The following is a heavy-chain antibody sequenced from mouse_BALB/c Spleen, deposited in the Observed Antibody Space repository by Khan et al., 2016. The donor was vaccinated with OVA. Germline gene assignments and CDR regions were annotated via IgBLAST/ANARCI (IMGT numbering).Heavy chain of an antibody. D-gene: IGHD1-3*01. Sequence: VQLQQSGAELAKPGASVKMSCKASGYTFINYWILWIKQRPGQGLEWIGYINPSTGYTEYHQNFKDKATLTADKSSSTAYMQLSSLTSEDSTVYYCARRGLQWDFDYWGQGTTLTVSS. CDR1: GYTFINYW. J-gene: IGHJ2*01. CDR2: INPSTGYT. CDR3: ARRGLQWDFDY. V-gene: IGHV1-7*01.